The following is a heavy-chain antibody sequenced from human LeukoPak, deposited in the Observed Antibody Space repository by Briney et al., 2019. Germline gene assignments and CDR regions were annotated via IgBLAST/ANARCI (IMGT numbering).Heavy chain of an antibody. J-gene: IGHJ3*02. CDR1: GGSFSGYY. V-gene: IGHV4-34*01. Sequence: SETLSLTCAVYGGSFSGYYWSWIRQPPGKGLEWIGEINHSGSTNYNPSLKSRVTISVDTSKNQFSLKLSSVTAADTAVYYCARGWYYDSSGYYVAFDIWGQGTMVTVSS. D-gene: IGHD3-22*01. CDR2: INHSGST. CDR3: ARGWYYDSSGYYVAFDI.